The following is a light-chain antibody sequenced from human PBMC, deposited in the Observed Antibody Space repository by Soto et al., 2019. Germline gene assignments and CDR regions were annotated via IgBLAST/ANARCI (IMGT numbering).Light chain of an antibody. CDR2: DAS. V-gene: IGKV2-40*01. Sequence: DIVMTQTPLSLPVTPGEPASISCISIHILLDSADGNTYLAWYQQKPGKAPDLLIYDASSLEGGVPSRFSGSGYGTEFTLTISSLLPDDFATYYCQQYSSYPWTFGQGTKVDIK. CDR1: HILLDSADGNTY. J-gene: IGKJ1*01. CDR3: QQYSSYPWT.